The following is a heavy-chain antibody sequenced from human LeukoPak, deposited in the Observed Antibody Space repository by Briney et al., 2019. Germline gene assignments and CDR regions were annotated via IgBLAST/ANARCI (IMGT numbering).Heavy chain of an antibody. J-gene: IGHJ6*03. Sequence: GGSLRLSCAASGFTFSSYSMNWVRQAPGKGLEWVSSISSSSSYIYYADSVKGRFTISRDNAKNSLYLQMNSLRAEDTAVYYCAREILTSYYKVYYYYYYMDVWGKGTTVTVSS. CDR3: AREILTSYYKVYYYYYYMDV. V-gene: IGHV3-21*01. CDR1: GFTFSSYS. CDR2: ISSSSSYI. D-gene: IGHD3-9*01.